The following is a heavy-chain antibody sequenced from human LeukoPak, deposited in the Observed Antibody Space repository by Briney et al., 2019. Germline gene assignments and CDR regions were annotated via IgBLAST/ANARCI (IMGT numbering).Heavy chain of an antibody. D-gene: IGHD1-26*01. CDR3: AKDNRELLGY. Sequence: GGSLRLSCAASGFTFSSYGMHWVRQAPGKGLEWVAFIRYDGSNKYYADSVKGRSTISRDNSKNTLYLQMNSLRAEDTAVYYCAKDNRELLGYWGQGTLVTVSS. CDR2: IRYDGSNK. CDR1: GFTFSSYG. J-gene: IGHJ4*02. V-gene: IGHV3-30*02.